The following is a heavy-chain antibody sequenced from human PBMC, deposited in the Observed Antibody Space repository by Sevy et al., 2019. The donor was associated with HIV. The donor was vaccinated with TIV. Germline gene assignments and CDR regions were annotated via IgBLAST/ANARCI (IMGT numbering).Heavy chain of an antibody. CDR1: GFTFSSYG. Sequence: GGSLRLSCAASGFTFSSYGMHWVRQAPGKGLEWVAVIWYDGSNKYYADSVKGRFTISRDNSKNTLYLQMNSLRAEDTAVDYCASDGYCSGGSCYNGMDVWGQGTTVTVSS. V-gene: IGHV3-33*01. J-gene: IGHJ6*02. D-gene: IGHD2-15*01. CDR3: ASDGYCSGGSCYNGMDV. CDR2: IWYDGSNK.